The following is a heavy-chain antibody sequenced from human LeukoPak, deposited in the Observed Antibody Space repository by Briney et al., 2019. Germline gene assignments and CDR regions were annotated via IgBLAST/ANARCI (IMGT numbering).Heavy chain of an antibody. D-gene: IGHD3-22*01. CDR1: GFTVSSNY. Sequence: GGSLRLSCAASGFTVSSNYMSWVRQAPGKGLEWVSVIYSGGSTYYAASVKGRFTISRDNSKNTLYLQMNILRAEDTAVYYCARDTYYYDSSGYRNLDYWGQGTLVTVSS. J-gene: IGHJ4*02. CDR2: IYSGGST. V-gene: IGHV3-66*01. CDR3: ARDTYYYDSSGYRNLDY.